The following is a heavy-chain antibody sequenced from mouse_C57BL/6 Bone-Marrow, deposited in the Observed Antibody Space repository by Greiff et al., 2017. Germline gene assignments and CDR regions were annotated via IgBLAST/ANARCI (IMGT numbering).Heavy chain of an antibody. CDR1: GYTFTTYP. V-gene: IGHV1-47*01. CDR2: FHPYNDDT. D-gene: IGHD2-4*01. J-gene: IGHJ3*01. CDR3: ARRYYDYDEAWFAY. Sequence: VMLVESGAELVKPGASVKMSCKASGYTFTTYPIEWMKQNHGKSLEWIGNFHPYNDDTKYNEKFKGKATLTVEKSSSTVYLELSRLTSDDSAVYYCARRYYDYDEAWFAYGGQGTLVTVSA.